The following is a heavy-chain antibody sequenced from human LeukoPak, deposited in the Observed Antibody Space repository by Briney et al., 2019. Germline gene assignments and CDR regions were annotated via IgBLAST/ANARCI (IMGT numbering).Heavy chain of an antibody. CDR2: INPNSGGT. Sequence: ASVKVTCKASAYTFTGYYMHWVRQAPGQGLEWMGWINPNSGGTNYAQKFQGRVTMTRDTSISTAYMELSRLRSDDTAVYYCARDDSSGYPGWFDPWGQGTLVTVSS. CDR1: AYTFTGYY. V-gene: IGHV1-2*02. J-gene: IGHJ5*02. D-gene: IGHD3-22*01. CDR3: ARDDSSGYPGWFDP.